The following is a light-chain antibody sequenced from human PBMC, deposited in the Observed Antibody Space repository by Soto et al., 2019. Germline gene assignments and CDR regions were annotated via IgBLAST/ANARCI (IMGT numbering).Light chain of an antibody. CDR1: SSNIGAGYD. V-gene: IGLV1-40*01. CDR3: QSYDSSLTGGI. J-gene: IGLJ2*01. Sequence: QSVLTQQPSVSGAPGQSVTISCTGSSSNIGAGYDVHWYQQLPGTAPKLLIYSNNNRPSGVPDRFSGSKSGTSASLAITGLQAEDEADYYCQSYDSSLTGGIFGGGTKLTVL. CDR2: SNN.